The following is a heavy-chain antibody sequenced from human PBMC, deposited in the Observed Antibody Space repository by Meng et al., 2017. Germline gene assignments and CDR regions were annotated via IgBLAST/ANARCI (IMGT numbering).Heavy chain of an antibody. Sequence: GGSLRLSCAASGFTFSSYCMHWVRQAPGKGLVWVSRINSDGSSTSYADSVKGRFTISRDNAKNTLYLQMNSLRAEDTAVYYCARVKMVRGFYYGMDVWGQGTTVTVSS. D-gene: IGHD3-10*01. CDR3: ARVKMVRGFYYGMDV. J-gene: IGHJ6*02. V-gene: IGHV3-74*01. CDR2: INSDGSST. CDR1: GFTFSSYC.